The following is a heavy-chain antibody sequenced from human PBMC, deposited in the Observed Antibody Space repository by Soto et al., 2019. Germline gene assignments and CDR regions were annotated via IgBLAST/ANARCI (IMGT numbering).Heavy chain of an antibody. Sequence: SETLSLTCTVSGGSLSSYYWGWIRQPPGMGLEWIGYIYYSGSTNYNPSLKSRVIISVDTSKNQFSLKLNSVSTADTAVYYCASVERFYRRSGGTYWAADWGQGNLVTVSS. D-gene: IGHD1-26*01. CDR2: IYYSGST. J-gene: IGHJ4*02. V-gene: IGHV4-59*01. CDR1: GGSLSSYY. CDR3: ASVERFYRRSGGTYWAAD.